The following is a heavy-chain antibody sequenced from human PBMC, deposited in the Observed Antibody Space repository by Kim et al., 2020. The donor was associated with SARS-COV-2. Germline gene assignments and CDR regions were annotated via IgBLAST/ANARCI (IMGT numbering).Heavy chain of an antibody. V-gene: IGHV1-24*01. CDR1: GYTLTELS. CDR3: ATAPGSGSANWFDP. Sequence: ASVKVSCKVSGYTLTELSMHWVRQAPGKGLEWMGGFDPEDGETIYAQKFQGRVTKTEDTSTDTAYMELSSLRSEDTAVYYCATAPGSGSANWFDPWGQGTLVTVSS. D-gene: IGHD3-10*01. CDR2: FDPEDGET. J-gene: IGHJ5*02.